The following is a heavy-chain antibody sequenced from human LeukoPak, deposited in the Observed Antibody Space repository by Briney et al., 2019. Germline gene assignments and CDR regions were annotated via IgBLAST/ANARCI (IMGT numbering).Heavy chain of an antibody. Sequence: ASVKVSCKASGYTFTSYDINWVRHATGQGLELMGWMNPNSGNTGYAQKFQGRVTMTRNTSISTAYMELSSLRSEDTAVYYCARAGIAVAGQAEYFQHWGQGTLVTVSS. J-gene: IGHJ1*01. CDR1: GYTFTSYD. D-gene: IGHD6-19*01. CDR2: MNPNSGNT. V-gene: IGHV1-8*01. CDR3: ARAGIAVAGQAEYFQH.